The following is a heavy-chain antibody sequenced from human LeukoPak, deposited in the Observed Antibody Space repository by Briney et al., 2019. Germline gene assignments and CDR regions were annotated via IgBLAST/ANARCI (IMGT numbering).Heavy chain of an antibody. CDR2: IIPIFGTA. CDR1: GGTFSSYA. CDR3: ARDEIYSGYDYLELDY. D-gene: IGHD5-12*01. Sequence: GASVKVSCKASGGTFSSYAISWVRQAPGQGLEWMGGIIPIFGTANYAQKFQGRVTITADESTSTAYMELSSLRSEDTAVYYCARDEIYSGYDYLELDYWGQGTLVTVSS. V-gene: IGHV1-69*13. J-gene: IGHJ4*02.